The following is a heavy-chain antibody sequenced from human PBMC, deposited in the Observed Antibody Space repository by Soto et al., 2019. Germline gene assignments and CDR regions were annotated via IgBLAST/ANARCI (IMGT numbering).Heavy chain of an antibody. Sequence: QVQLQQWGAGLLKPSETLSLTCDVYGGSFSGYYWSWIRQPPGKGLEWIGEINHSGSTNYNPSLKSRVTISVDTSKNQFSLKLSSVTAADTAVYYCASGSDGSFDYWGQGTLVTVSS. J-gene: IGHJ4*02. V-gene: IGHV4-34*01. CDR1: GGSFSGYY. CDR2: INHSGST. D-gene: IGHD1-1*01. CDR3: ASGSDGSFDY.